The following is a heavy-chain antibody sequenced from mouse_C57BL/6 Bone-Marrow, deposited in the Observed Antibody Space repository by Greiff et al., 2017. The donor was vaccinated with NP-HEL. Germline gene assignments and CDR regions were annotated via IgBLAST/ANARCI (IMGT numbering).Heavy chain of an antibody. V-gene: IGHV14-3*01. CDR1: GFNIKNTD. Sequence: VHVKQSVAELVRPGASVKLSCTASGFNIKNTDMHWVKQRPEQGLEWIGRIDPANGNTKYAPKISGMATITADTSSNTAYLKLSSLTSENTAIYYCAKSRLYYFDYWCQGTTLTVSS. J-gene: IGHJ2*01. CDR3: AKSRLYYFDY. CDR2: IDPANGNT.